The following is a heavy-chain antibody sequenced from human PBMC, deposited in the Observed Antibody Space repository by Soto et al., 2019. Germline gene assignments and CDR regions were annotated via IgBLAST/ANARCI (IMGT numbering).Heavy chain of an antibody. V-gene: IGHV3-11*01. CDR2: ISSSGGAT. CDR3: AKEGSVSAALNY. CDR1: GFTFSDYS. Sequence: PGGSLRLSCAASGFTFSDYSMRWIRQAPGKGLEWVSYISSSGGATYYADSVKGRLTISRDNSNNTLYLQMNSLRAEDTAVYYCAKEGSVSAALNYWGQGILVTVSS. J-gene: IGHJ4*02. D-gene: IGHD6-13*01.